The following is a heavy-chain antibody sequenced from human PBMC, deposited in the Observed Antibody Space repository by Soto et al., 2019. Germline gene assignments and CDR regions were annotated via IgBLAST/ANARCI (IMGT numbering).Heavy chain of an antibody. CDR3: AHRPGNSSSPNWFDP. CDR1: GFSLSTSGVG. CDR2: IYWDDDK. D-gene: IGHD6-13*01. V-gene: IGHV2-5*02. Sequence: SGPTAGEPTQTLTLTCTFSGFSLSTSGVGVGWIRQPPGKALEWLALIYWDDDKRYSPSLKSRLTITKDTSKNQVVLTMTNMDPVDTATYYCAHRPGNSSSPNWFDPWGQGTLVTVS. J-gene: IGHJ5*02.